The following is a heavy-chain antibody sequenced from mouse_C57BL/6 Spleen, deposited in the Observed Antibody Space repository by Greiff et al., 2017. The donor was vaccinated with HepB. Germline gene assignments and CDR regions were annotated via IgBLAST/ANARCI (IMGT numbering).Heavy chain of an antibody. J-gene: IGHJ2*01. V-gene: IGHV5-12*01. CDR1: GFTFSDYY. CDR3: ARRPLDY. CDR2: ISNGGGST. D-gene: IGHD6-1*01. Sequence: EVQLVESGGGLVQPGGSLKLSCAASGFTFSDYYMYWVRQTPEKRLEWVAYISNGGGSTYYPDTVKGRFTISRDNAKNTLYLQMSRLKSEDTAMYYCARRPLDYWGQGTTLTVSS.